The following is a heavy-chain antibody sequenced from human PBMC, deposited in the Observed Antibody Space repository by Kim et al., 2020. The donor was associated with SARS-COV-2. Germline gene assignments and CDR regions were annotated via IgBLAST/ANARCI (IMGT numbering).Heavy chain of an antibody. V-gene: IGHV4-34*01. Sequence: PSLKSRVTISVDTSKNQFSLKLGSVTAADTAVYYCARRCTNGVCSFGFDYWGQGTLVTVSS. CDR3: ARRCTNGVCSFGFDY. D-gene: IGHD2-8*01. J-gene: IGHJ4*02.